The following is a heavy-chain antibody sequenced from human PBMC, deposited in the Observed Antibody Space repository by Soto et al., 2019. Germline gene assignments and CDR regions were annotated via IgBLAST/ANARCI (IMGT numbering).Heavy chain of an antibody. J-gene: IGHJ6*02. V-gene: IGHV3-30*18. Sequence: GGSLRLSCAASGFTFSSYGMHCVRQAPGKGLEWVAVISYDGSNKYYADSVKGRFTISRDNSKNTLYLQMNRLRAEDTAVYYCEKEATMVRFNYYYGMDVWGQGTTVTVSS. CDR2: ISYDGSNK. D-gene: IGHD3-10*01. CDR1: GFTFSSYG. CDR3: EKEATMVRFNYYYGMDV.